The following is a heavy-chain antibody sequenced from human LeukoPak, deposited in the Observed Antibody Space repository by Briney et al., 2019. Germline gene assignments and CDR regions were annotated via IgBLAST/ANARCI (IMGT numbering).Heavy chain of an antibody. D-gene: IGHD4-11*01. J-gene: IGHJ3*02. V-gene: IGHV1-18*01. Sequence: ASVKASCKASGYTFTSYGISWVRQAPGQGLEWMGWISAYNGNTNYAQKLQGRVTMTTDTSTSTAYMELRSLRSDDTAVYYCARSSNTRATGAFDIWGQGTMVTVSS. CDR3: ARSSNTRATGAFDI. CDR1: GYTFTSYG. CDR2: ISAYNGNT.